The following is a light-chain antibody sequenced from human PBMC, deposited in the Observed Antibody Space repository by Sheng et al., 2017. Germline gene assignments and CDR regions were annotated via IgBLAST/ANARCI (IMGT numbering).Light chain of an antibody. Sequence: QAGLTQPPSVSEALRQTATLTCTGNSNNVGDEGATWLQQHQGQPPKLLSYRNTNRPSGISERFSASRSGNTASLTITGLQPEDEADYYCAAWDSSLRVWVLGGGTKLTVL. V-gene: IGLV10-54*04. J-gene: IGLJ3*02. CDR2: RNT. CDR3: AAWDSSLRVWV. CDR1: SNNVGDEG.